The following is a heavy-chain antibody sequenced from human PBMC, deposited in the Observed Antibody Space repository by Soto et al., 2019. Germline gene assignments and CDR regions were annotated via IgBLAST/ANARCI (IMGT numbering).Heavy chain of an antibody. J-gene: IGHJ6*02. CDR1: GFTFGDYA. Sequence: PGGSLRLSCTASGFTFGDYAMSWFRQAPGKGLEWVGFIRSKAYGGATEYAASVKGRFTISRDDSKSIAYLQMNSLKTDDTAVYYCTRVPGGGPATSIATPERDGYYYYYYGMDVWGQGTTVTVSS. CDR2: IRSKAYGGAT. V-gene: IGHV3-49*03. D-gene: IGHD6-6*01. CDR3: TRVPGGGPATSIATPERDGYYYYYYGMDV.